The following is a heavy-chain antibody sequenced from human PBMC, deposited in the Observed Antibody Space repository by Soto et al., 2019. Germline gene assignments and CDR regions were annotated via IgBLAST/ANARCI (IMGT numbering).Heavy chain of an antibody. J-gene: IGHJ4*02. D-gene: IGHD3-9*01. Sequence: QVQLVQSGAEVKKPGASVKVSCKASGYTFSSYYIHWVRQAPGQGLEWIGIINPNGGSTNYAQNFKGRLTAPRDTSPAPVYMDLRALTSDDPAMYYWARGLGLGDCWGQGTLVTVSS. V-gene: IGHV1-46*01. CDR1: GYTFSSYY. CDR3: ARGLGLGDC. CDR2: INPNGGST.